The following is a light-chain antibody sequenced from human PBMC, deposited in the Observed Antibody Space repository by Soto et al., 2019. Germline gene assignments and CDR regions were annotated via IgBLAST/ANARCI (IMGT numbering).Light chain of an antibody. V-gene: IGKV3-15*01. CDR2: VAS. CDR1: ETLISF. Sequence: EIVFTQSPATLYVSPGEIVTLSCRASETLISFLAWYQQKPGQAPRLLIYVASTRATAVPTRFSGSGSATDFTLTISSLQSEDFEVYYCQSYNDWPFAVGQGTKLEI. CDR3: QSYNDWPFA. J-gene: IGKJ2*01.